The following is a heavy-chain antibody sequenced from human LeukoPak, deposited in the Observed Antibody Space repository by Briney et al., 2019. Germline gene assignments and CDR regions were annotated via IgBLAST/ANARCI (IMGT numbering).Heavy chain of an antibody. V-gene: IGHV3-64*01. D-gene: IGHD3-22*01. J-gene: IGHJ4*02. CDR3: AREAGYYYDSSGYYQPLDY. Sequence: GGSLRLSCAASGFTFSSYAMHWVRQAPGKGLEYVSAISSNGGSTYYANSVKGRFTISRDNSKNTLYLQMGSLRAEDMAVYYCAREAGYYYDSSGYYQPLDYWGQGTLVTVSS. CDR1: GFTFSSYA. CDR2: ISSNGGST.